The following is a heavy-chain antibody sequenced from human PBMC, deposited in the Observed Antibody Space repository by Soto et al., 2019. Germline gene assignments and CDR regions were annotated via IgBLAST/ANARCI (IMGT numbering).Heavy chain of an antibody. CDR2: ISGSGVTT. J-gene: IGHJ4*02. Sequence: GGSLRLSCAASGFSFSSYVMNWVRQAPGKGLEWVSGISGSGVTTYYADSVKGRFTISRDNSKNTLYLQMNSLRGEDTAIYYCAKSDRMTTMTTFDFWGQGTLVTVSS. V-gene: IGHV3-23*01. CDR3: AKSDRMTTMTTFDF. D-gene: IGHD4-17*01. CDR1: GFSFSSYV.